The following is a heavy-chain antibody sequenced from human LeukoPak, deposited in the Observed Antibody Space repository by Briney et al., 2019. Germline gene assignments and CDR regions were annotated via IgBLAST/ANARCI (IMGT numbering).Heavy chain of an antibody. V-gene: IGHV3-9*01. Sequence: GRSLRLSCAASGFTFDDYAMHWVRQAPGKGPEWVSGISWNSGSIGYADSVKGRFTISRDNAKNSLYLQMNSLRAEDTALYYCASREKDYFDYWGQGTLVTVSS. D-gene: IGHD3-10*01. J-gene: IGHJ4*02. CDR1: GFTFDDYA. CDR3: ASREKDYFDY. CDR2: ISWNSGSI.